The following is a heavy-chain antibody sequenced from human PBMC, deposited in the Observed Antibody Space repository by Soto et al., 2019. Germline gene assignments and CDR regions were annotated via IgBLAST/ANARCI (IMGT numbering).Heavy chain of an antibody. CDR2: ISGSGGST. Sequence: PWGSLRHSCAASGYTFSSYSMSWVSQAPGKGLEWVSAISGSGGSTYYADSVKGRFTISRDNSKNTLYLQRNSLRAEDTAVFYCAYSYVFWSGYPPYFYYVVDVWGQGTTVTV. J-gene: IGHJ6*02. CDR1: GYTFSSYS. V-gene: IGHV3-23*01. CDR3: AYSYVFWSGYPPYFYYVVDV. D-gene: IGHD3-3*01.